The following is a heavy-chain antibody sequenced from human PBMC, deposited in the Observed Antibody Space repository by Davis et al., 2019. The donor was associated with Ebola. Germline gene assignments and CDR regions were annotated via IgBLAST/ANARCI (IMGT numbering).Heavy chain of an antibody. V-gene: IGHV3-15*01. Sequence: PGGSLRLSCAASGFTFSSYWMSWVRQAPGKGLEWVGRIKNKGDGGTTDYIAPVNGRFTISRDDSKKMLFLQMNSLKAEDTGVYYCTTDPRWWGQGTLVTVSS. J-gene: IGHJ4*02. CDR2: IKNKGDGGTT. CDR1: GFTFSSYW. D-gene: IGHD6-13*01. CDR3: TTDPRW.